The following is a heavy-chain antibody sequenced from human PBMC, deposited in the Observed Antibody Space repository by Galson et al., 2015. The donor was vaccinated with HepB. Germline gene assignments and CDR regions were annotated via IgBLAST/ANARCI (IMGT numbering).Heavy chain of an antibody. V-gene: IGHV1-3*01. CDR2: INAGNGNT. D-gene: IGHD2-2*01. Sequence: SVKVSCKASGYTFTSYAMHWVRQAPGQRLEWMGWINAGNGNTKYSQKFQGRVTITRDTSASTAYMELSSLRSEDTAVYYCATDRCSSTSPMICYYGMDVWGQGTTVTVSS. J-gene: IGHJ6*02. CDR3: ATDRCSSTSPMICYYGMDV. CDR1: GYTFTSYA.